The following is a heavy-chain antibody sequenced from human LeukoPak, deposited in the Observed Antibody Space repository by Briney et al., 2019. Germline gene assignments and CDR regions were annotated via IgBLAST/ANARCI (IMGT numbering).Heavy chain of an antibody. CDR1: GFTVSSNY. D-gene: IGHD1-26*01. CDR3: ARRYSGSFCFDS. V-gene: IGHV3-53*01. J-gene: IGHJ4*02. CDR2: IYSGGGT. Sequence: GGSLRLSCAASGFTVSSNYMGWVRQAPGKGLELASIIYSGGGTYSADSVKGRFTISRDNSKNTVSLQMNSLRAEDTAVYYCARRYSGSFCFDSWGQGTLVTVSS.